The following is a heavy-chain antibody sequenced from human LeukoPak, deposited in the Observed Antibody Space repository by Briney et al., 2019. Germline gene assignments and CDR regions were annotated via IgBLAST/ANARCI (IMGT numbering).Heavy chain of an antibody. Sequence: SGGSLRLSCAASGFTFSSYGMHWVRQAPGKGLEWVAVISYDGSNKYYADSVKGRFTISRDNSKNTLYLQMNSLRAEDTAVYYCARDKRPWELPRSYFDYWGQGTLVTVSS. CDR1: GFTFSSYG. CDR2: ISYDGSNK. V-gene: IGHV3-30*03. CDR3: ARDKRPWELPRSYFDY. D-gene: IGHD1-26*01. J-gene: IGHJ4*02.